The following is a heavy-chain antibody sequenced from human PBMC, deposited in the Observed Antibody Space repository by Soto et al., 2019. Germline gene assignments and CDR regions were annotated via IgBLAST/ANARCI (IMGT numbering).Heavy chain of an antibody. CDR3: ARECNDYVFVGPFDI. CDR1: GYTFTSYT. CDR2: INAGNGNT. Sequence: ASVKVSCKASGYTFTSYTMHWVRQAPGQRLEWMGWINAGNGNTKYSQKFQGRVTITRDSSASTVYMELSSLTSEDTAVYYCARECNDYVFVGPFDIWGQGTQVTVS. D-gene: IGHD3-16*01. J-gene: IGHJ3*02. V-gene: IGHV1-3*01.